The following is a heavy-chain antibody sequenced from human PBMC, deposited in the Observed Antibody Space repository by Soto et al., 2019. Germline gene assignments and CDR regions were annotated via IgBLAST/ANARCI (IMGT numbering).Heavy chain of an antibody. CDR3: VRWGTTGGLDV. D-gene: IGHD3-16*01. V-gene: IGHV3-30*19. Sequence: QVQLVESGGGVVQPGTSLRLSCVGSGFTFRSYVIHWVRQAPGKGLEWVALTSYDGSNKYYDDSVKGRFTISRDNSRNNVDLQMDRLRLEDTALYYCVRWGTTGGLDVWGQGTLVSVSS. J-gene: IGHJ4*02. CDR2: TSYDGSNK. CDR1: GFTFRSYV.